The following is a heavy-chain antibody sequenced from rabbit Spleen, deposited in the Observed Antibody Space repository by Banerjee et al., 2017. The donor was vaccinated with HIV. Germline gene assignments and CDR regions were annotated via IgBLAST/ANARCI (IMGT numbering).Heavy chain of an antibody. CDR1: GIDFTNYY. CDR2: IYPAKGST. V-gene: IGHV1S7*01. CDR3: ARYFNGHYYNL. Sequence: QLTETGGGLVQPGGSLTLSCKASGIDFTNYYITWVRQAPGKGLEWIGIIYPAKGSTDYASWVNGRFTISSDNAQSTVDLKMTSLTAADTATYFCARYFNGHYYNLWGQGTLVTVS. J-gene: IGHJ4*01. D-gene: IGHD1-1*01.